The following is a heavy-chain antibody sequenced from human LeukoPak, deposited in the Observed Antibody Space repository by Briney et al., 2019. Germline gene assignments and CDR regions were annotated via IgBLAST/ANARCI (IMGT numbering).Heavy chain of an antibody. V-gene: IGHV1-2*02. J-gene: IGHJ6*03. Sequence: ASVKVSCKASGYTFTGYYMHWVRQAPGQGLEWMGWINPNSGGTNYAQKFQGRVTMTRDTSISTAYMELSRLGSDDTAVYYCAREVRVDYGGNPSLYYYYYMDVWGKGTTVTVSS. D-gene: IGHD4-23*01. CDR3: AREVRVDYGGNPSLYYYYYMDV. CDR1: GYTFTGYY. CDR2: INPNSGGT.